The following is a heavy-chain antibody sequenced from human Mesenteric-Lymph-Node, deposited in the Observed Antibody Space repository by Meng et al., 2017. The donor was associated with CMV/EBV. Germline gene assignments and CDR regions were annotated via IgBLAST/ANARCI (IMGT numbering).Heavy chain of an antibody. CDR3: ARGGVGVVPAANRCLGMDV. V-gene: IGHV1-8*03. J-gene: IGHJ6*02. D-gene: IGHD2-2*01. CDR2: MNPNSGNT. CDR1: GYTFTSYD. Sequence: ASVKVSCKASGYTFTSYDINWVREATGQGLEWMGWMNPNSGNTGYAQKFQDRVTITRNTSTNTAYMELSSLRSEDTAVYYCARGGVGVVPAANRCLGMDVWGQGTTVTVSS.